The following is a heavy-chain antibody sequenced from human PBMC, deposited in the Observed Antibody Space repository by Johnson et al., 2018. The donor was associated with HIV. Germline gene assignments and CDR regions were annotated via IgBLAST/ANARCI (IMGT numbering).Heavy chain of an antibody. CDR3: AREGGIVAAQGDAFDI. CDR2: IYSGGST. D-gene: IGHD1-26*01. J-gene: IGHJ3*02. V-gene: IGHV3-66*01. Sequence: VLLVESGGGVVRPGGSLRLSCAASGFTVSSNYMSWVRQAPGKGLEWVSVIYSGGSTYYADSVKGRFTISRDNSKNTLYLQMNSLIAEDTALYYCAREGGIVAAQGDAFDIWGQGTMVTVSS. CDR1: GFTVSSNY.